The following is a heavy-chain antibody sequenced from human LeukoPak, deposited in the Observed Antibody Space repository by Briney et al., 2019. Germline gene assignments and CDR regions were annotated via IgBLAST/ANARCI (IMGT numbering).Heavy chain of an antibody. CDR2: ISYDGANK. CDR1: GFTFSSYG. CDR3: ASGLELDY. V-gene: IGHV3-30*03. Sequence: GGSLRLSCAASGFTFSSYGMHWVRQAPGKGLQWVAMISYDGANKYFADSVKGRFTISRDNSKNTLYLHMNSLRTEDTAVYYCASGLELDYWGQGTLVTVSS. J-gene: IGHJ4*02.